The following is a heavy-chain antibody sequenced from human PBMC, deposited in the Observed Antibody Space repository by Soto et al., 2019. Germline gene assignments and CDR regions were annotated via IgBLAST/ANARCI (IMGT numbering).Heavy chain of an antibody. V-gene: IGHV3-23*01. Sequence: PGGSLRLSCAASGFTFSMYAMSWVRQAPGKGLEWVSGISGSGGSTYYADSVKGRFTISRDNSKSTVYVQMSSLRAEDTAVYYCAKGGPTRPFDYWGQGSLVTVSS. CDR1: GFTFSMYA. J-gene: IGHJ4*02. CDR3: AKGGPTRPFDY. CDR2: ISGSGGST.